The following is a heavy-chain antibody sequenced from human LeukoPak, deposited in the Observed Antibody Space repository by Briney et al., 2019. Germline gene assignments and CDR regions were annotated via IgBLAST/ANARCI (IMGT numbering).Heavy chain of an antibody. CDR2: IKSNTDGGTS. J-gene: IGHJ5*02. D-gene: IGHD3-10*01. Sequence: GGSLRLSCAASGFTFPNAWMYWVRQAPGKGLEWVGRIKSNTDGGTSDYAAPVTGSFTISRDDSKSTLYLEMNSLKTEDTGVYYCSTLWYGAWGQGTLVTVSS. CDR1: GFTFPNAW. V-gene: IGHV3-15*01. CDR3: STLWYGA.